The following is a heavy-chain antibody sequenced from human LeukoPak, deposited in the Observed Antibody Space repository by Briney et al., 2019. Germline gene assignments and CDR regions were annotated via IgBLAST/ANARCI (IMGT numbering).Heavy chain of an antibody. CDR3: ARSSLPGARGSSSWFDP. CDR2: ISYDGSNK. Sequence: GGSLRLSCAASGFTFSSYGMHWVRQAPGKGLEWVAVISYDGSNKYYADSVKGRFTISRDNSKNTLYLQMNSLRAEDTAVYYCARSSLPGARGSSSWFDPWGQGTLVTVSS. CDR1: GFTFSSYG. D-gene: IGHD6-6*01. J-gene: IGHJ5*02. V-gene: IGHV3-30*03.